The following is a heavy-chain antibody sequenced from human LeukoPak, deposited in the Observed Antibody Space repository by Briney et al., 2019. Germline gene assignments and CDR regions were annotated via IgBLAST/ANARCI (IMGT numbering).Heavy chain of an antibody. J-gene: IGHJ4*02. CDR1: GFTFSSYS. CDR2: ISSSSSYI. D-gene: IGHD6-13*01. Sequence: GGSLRLSCAASGFTFSSYSMNWVRQAPGKGLEWVSSISSSSSYIYYADSVKGRFTISRDNAKNSLYLQMNSLRAEDTAVYYCATSGYSSSWYLNYFDYWGQGTLVTVSS. CDR3: ATSGYSSSWYLNYFDY. V-gene: IGHV3-21*01.